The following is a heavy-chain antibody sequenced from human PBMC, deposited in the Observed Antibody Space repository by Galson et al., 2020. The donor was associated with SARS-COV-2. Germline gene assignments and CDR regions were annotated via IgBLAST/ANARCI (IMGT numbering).Heavy chain of an antibody. D-gene: IGHD6-19*01. J-gene: IGHJ3*02. CDR2: ISAYNGNT. Sequence: ASVKVSCKASGYTFTSYGISWVRQAPGQGLEWMGWISAYNGNTNYAQKLQGRVTMTTDTSTSTAYMELRSLRSDDTAVYYCARDLDSNPDPSQYSSGWLMVMGGAFDIWGQGTMVTVSS. CDR1: GYTFTSYG. CDR3: ARDLDSNPDPSQYSSGWLMVMGGAFDI. V-gene: IGHV1-18*04.